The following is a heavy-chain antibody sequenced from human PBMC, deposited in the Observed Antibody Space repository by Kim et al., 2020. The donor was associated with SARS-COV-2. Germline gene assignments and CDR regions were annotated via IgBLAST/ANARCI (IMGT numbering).Heavy chain of an antibody. CDR1: GFTFSSYS. CDR3: ARDRAVGRSYYYYYGRYV. Sequence: GGSLRLSCAASGFTFSSYSMNWVRPAPGKGLEWVSSISSSSSYIFYADSVKCRFTISRDNAKNSMYLQMNSLRAEDTAVYYCARDRAVGRSYYYYYGRYV. V-gene: IGHV3-21*01. CDR2: ISSSSSYI. J-gene: IGHJ6*01. D-gene: IGHD3-10*01.